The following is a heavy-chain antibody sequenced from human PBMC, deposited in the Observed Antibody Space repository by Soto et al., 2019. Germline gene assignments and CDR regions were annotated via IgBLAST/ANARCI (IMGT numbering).Heavy chain of an antibody. CDR1: GFTFSSYS. V-gene: IGHV3-21*01. Sequence: PGGSLSLSCAASGFTFSSYSMNWVRQAPGKGLEWVSSISSSSSYIYYADSVKGRFTISRDNSKNTLYLQMNSLRAEDTAVYYCARDPIPYSSSWLNDYWGQGTLVTVSS. J-gene: IGHJ4*02. CDR3: ARDPIPYSSSWLNDY. D-gene: IGHD6-13*01. CDR2: ISSSSSYI.